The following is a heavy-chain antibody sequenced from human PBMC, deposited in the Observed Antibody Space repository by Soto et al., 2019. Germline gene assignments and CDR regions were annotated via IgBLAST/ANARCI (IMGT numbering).Heavy chain of an antibody. J-gene: IGHJ6*03. Sequence: PSETLSLTCTVSGGSISSGGYYWSWIRQHPGKGLEWIGYIYYSGSTYYNPSLKSRVTISVDTSKNQFSLKLSSVTAADTAVYYCASIKKPGGEVVVPAAIDGRKLSIYYYYMDVWGKGTTVTVSS. CDR2: IYYSGST. V-gene: IGHV4-31*03. D-gene: IGHD2-2*01. CDR3: ASIKKPGGEVVVPAAIDGRKLSIYYYYMDV. CDR1: GGSISSGGYY.